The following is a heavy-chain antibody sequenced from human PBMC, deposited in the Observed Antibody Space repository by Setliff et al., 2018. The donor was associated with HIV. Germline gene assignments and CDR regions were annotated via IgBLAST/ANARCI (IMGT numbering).Heavy chain of an antibody. J-gene: IGHJ4*02. D-gene: IGHD3-10*01. CDR1: GNTLTELS. CDR3: ARETQYGPFDY. CDR2: FDPEDGEA. Sequence: GASVKVSCKVSGNTLTELSMHWVRQAPGKGLEWMGGFDPEDGEAVYAQKFEGRVTITTDESTSTAYMELSSLRSEDTAVYYCARETQYGPFDYWGQGTLVTVSS. V-gene: IGHV1-24*01.